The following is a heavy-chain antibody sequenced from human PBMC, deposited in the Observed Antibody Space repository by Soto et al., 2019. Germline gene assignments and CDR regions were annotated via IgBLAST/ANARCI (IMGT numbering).Heavy chain of an antibody. J-gene: IGHJ3*02. D-gene: IGHD3-10*01. CDR1: GFTFDDYA. CDR3: AKEIVTMVRGVARGAFDI. V-gene: IGHV3-9*01. CDR2: ISWNSGSI. Sequence: EVQLVESGGGLVQPGRSLRLSCAASGFTFDDYAMHLVRQAPGKGLEWVSGISWNSGSIGYADSVKGRFTISRDNAKNSLYLQMNSPGAEETAWYCCAKEIVTMVRGVARGAFDIWGQGTMVTVSS.